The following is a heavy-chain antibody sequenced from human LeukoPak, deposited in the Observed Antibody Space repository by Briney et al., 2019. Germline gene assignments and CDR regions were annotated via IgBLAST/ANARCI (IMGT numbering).Heavy chain of an antibody. Sequence: PSETLSLTCAVYGGSFSGYYWSWIRQPPGKGLEWIGYIYYSGSTNYNPSLKSRVTISVDTSKNQFSLKLSSVTAADTAVYYCARDDGRNWFDPWGQGTLVTVSS. CDR3: ARDDGRNWFDP. D-gene: IGHD5-24*01. J-gene: IGHJ5*02. CDR2: IYYSGST. CDR1: GGSFSGYY. V-gene: IGHV4-59*01.